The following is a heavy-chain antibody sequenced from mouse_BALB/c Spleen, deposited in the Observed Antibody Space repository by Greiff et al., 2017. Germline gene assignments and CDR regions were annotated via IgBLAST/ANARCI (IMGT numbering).Heavy chain of an antibody. CDR2: IYPGDSDT. Sequence: VQLQESGAELVRPGASVKLSCKASGYTFTSYWMQWVKQRPGQGLEWIGAIYPGDSDTRYTQTFKGKATLTADKSSSTAYMQLSSLTSEGSAVYYCARREAYNRDEDAMDYWGQGTSVTVSS. D-gene: IGHD2-14*01. J-gene: IGHJ4*01. CDR1: GYTFTSYW. V-gene: IGHV1-87*01. CDR3: ARREAYNRDEDAMDY.